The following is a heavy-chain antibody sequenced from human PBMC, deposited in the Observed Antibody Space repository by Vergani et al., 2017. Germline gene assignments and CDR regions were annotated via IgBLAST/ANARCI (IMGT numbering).Heavy chain of an antibody. D-gene: IGHD6-19*01. Sequence: QVQLVQSGAEVKKPGASVKVSCKASGYTFISYDTNWVRQAPGQGLEWMGWIGAYNGNTNYALKLRGRVTMTTDTSTSTAYMELRSLRSDDTAVYYCARSNPRGAGFDIWGQGTMVTVS. CDR2: IGAYNGNT. CDR1: GYTFISYD. CDR3: ARSNPRGAGFDI. V-gene: IGHV1-18*01. J-gene: IGHJ3*02.